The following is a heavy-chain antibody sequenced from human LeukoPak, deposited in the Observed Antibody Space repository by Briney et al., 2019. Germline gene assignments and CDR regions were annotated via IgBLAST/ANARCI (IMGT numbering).Heavy chain of an antibody. CDR2: INPNSGGA. D-gene: IGHD3-10*01. J-gene: IGHJ4*02. Sequence: GASVKVSCKASGYSFTGYHMHWVRQAPGQGLEWMAWINPNSGGANYAQKFQGRVTMTRDTSISTAYLELSRLRSDDTAVYYCARRDCGELVYGDYWGQGPRVIVTS. CDR3: ARRDCGELVYGDY. CDR1: GYSFTGYH. V-gene: IGHV1-2*02.